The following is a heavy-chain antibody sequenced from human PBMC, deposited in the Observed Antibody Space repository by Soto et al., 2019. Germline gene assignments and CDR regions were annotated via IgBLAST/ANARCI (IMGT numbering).Heavy chain of an antibody. CDR1: GFTFSSYD. V-gene: IGHV3-13*01. J-gene: IGHJ4*02. Sequence: EVQLVESGGGLVQPGGSLGLSCAASGFTFSSYDMHWVRQATGKGLEWVSAIGTAGDTYYPGSVKGRFTISRENAKNSLYLQMNSLRAGDTAVYYCARGGDWNYGPGVDYWGQGTLVTVSS. D-gene: IGHD1-7*01. CDR2: IGTAGDT. CDR3: ARGGDWNYGPGVDY.